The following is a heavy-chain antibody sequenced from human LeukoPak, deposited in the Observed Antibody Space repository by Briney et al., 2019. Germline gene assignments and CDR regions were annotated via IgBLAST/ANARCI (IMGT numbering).Heavy chain of an antibody. CDR1: GYTFTGYY. V-gene: IGHV1-2*02. CDR2: INPNSGGT. D-gene: IGHD3-10*01. CDR3: ARARIGSESSVGAFDI. J-gene: IGHJ3*02. Sequence: GASVKVSCKASGYTFTGYYMHWVRQAPGQGLEWMGWINPNSGGTNYAQKFQGRVTMTRDTSISTAYMELSRLRSDDTAVYYCARARIGSESSVGAFDIWGQGTMVTVSS.